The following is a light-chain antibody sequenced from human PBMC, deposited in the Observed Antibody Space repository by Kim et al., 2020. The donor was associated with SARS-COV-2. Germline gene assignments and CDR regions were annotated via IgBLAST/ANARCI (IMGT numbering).Light chain of an antibody. CDR1: RSNIGNNP. J-gene: IGLJ3*02. Sequence: QSVLTQPPSASAAPGHKVTISCTGSRSNIGNNPVSWYQQFPGTAPRLISYDNVKRPPGIPDRCSSSNSATAATLGITGFRTGDEADDYCATGDSGLSVGVFGGGTQLTVL. CDR2: DNV. V-gene: IGLV1-51*01. CDR3: ATGDSGLSVGV.